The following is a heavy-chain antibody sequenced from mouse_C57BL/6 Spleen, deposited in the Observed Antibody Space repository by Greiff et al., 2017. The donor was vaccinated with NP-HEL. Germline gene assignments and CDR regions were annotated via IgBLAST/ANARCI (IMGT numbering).Heavy chain of an antibody. Sequence: EVQLQQSGPELVKPGASVKISCKASGYTFTDYYMNWVKQSHGKSLEWIGDINPNNGGTSYNQKFKGKATLTVDKSSSTAYMELRSLTSEDSAVYYGARVGRGGMDYGGQGTSVTVSS. D-gene: IGHD3-1*01. V-gene: IGHV1-26*01. CDR3: ARVGRGGMDY. J-gene: IGHJ4*01. CDR1: GYTFTDYY. CDR2: INPNNGGT.